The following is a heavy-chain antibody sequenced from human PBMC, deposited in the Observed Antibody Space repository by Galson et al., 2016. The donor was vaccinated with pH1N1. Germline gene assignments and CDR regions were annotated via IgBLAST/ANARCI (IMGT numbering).Heavy chain of an antibody. D-gene: IGHD3-22*01. CDR2: ISSSSSTI. Sequence: SLRLSCAASGFTFSSYSMNWVRQAPGKGLEWVSYISSSSSTIYYADSVKGRFTISRDNAKNSLYLQMNSLRAEDTAVYYCARVSHYYYYGMDVWGQGTTVTVSS. V-gene: IGHV3-48*01. CDR3: ARVSHYYYYGMDV. J-gene: IGHJ6*02. CDR1: GFTFSSYS.